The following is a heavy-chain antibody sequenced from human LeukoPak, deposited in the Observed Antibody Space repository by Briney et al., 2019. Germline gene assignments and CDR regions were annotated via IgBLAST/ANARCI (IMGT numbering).Heavy chain of an antibody. CDR2: ISSSGSTI. V-gene: IGHV3-11*04. Sequence: GGSLRLSRAASGFTFSDYYMSWIRQAPGKGLEWVSYISSSGSTIYYADSVKGRFTISRDNSKNTLYVQMNSLRAEDTAVYYCARVAPYSYHYGMDVWGQGTTVTVSS. CDR1: GFTFSDYY. J-gene: IGHJ6*02. CDR3: ARVAPYSYHYGMDV.